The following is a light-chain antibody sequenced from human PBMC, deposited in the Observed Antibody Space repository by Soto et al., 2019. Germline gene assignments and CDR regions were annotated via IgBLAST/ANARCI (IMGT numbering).Light chain of an antibody. V-gene: IGKV1-5*01. J-gene: IGKJ2*01. CDR3: QQYSSYSS. CDR1: QSISGW. Sequence: DIQMTQSPSTLSASVGDRVTITCRASQSISGWLAWYQQKPGKAPNLLISDASSLESWVPSRFSGSGSGTEFTLTISVLQPDEFATYYCQQYSSYSSFGQGTKLDIK. CDR2: DAS.